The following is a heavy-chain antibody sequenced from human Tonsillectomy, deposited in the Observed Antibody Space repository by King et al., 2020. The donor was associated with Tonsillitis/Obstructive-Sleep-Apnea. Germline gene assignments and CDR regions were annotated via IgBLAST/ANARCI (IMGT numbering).Heavy chain of an antibody. CDR1: GFTFSSYA. V-gene: IGHV3-23*04. Sequence: VQLVESGGGLVQPGGSLRLSCAASGFTFSSYAMSWVRQAPGKGLEWVSAISGSGGSTYYADSVKGRFTISRDNSKNTLYLQMNSLRAEDTAVYYCAKDRLGDSGYDSWGSIDYWGQGTLVTVSS. CDR2: ISGSGGST. J-gene: IGHJ4*02. CDR3: AKDRLGDSGYDSWGSIDY. D-gene: IGHD5-12*01.